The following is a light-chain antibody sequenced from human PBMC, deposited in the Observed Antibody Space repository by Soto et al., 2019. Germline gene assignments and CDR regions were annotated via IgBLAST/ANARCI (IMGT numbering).Light chain of an antibody. CDR2: DAS. V-gene: IGKV3-11*01. CDR3: QQRSNWPWT. J-gene: IGKJ1*01. Sequence: EIVLTQSPATLSLSPGERATLSCRASPSVSSYLAWYQQKAGQAPRLLIYDASNRATGIPARFSGSGSGTDFTLTISCLEPEDFAVYYCQQRSNWPWTFGQGTKVEIK. CDR1: PSVSSY.